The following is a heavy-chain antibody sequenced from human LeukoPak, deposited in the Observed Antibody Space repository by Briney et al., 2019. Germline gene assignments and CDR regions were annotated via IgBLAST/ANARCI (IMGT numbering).Heavy chain of an antibody. CDR1: GFTVSSSY. CDR2: IHSGGNT. D-gene: IGHD2-15*01. J-gene: IGHJ4*02. V-gene: IGHV3-53*01. Sequence: GGSLRLSCAASGFTVSSSYMSWVRQAPGKGLEWVSVIHSGGNTYYADSVKGRFTISRDNSKNTLYLQMNSLRAEDTAVYYCTRDLNSGGSCWGQGTLVTVSS. CDR3: TRDLNSGGSC.